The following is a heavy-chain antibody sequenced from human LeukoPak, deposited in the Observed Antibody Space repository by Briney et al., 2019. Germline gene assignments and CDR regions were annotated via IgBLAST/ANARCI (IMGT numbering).Heavy chain of an antibody. J-gene: IGHJ5*02. CDR2: ISSSGST. CDR1: GASISSYY. Sequence: PSETLSLTCTASGASISSYYWSWIRQPPGKGLEWIAYISSSGSTKYNPSLKSRLTLSVDTSKNQFSLKLTSMTAADTAVYYCSRGQQWFDPWGQGTLVTVSS. CDR3: SRGQQWFDP. V-gene: IGHV4-59*08.